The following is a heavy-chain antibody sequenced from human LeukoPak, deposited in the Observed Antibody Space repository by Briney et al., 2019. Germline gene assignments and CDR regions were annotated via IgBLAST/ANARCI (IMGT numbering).Heavy chain of an antibody. J-gene: IGHJ4*02. V-gene: IGHV5-51*01. CDR1: GYSFTSYW. Sequence: GEPLKISCKGSGYSFTSYWIGWVRQMPGKGLEWMGIIYPGDSDTRYSPSFQGQVTISADKSISTAYLQWSSLKASDTAMYYCARQSSSWYGDFDYWGQGTLVTVSS. CDR2: IYPGDSDT. CDR3: ARQSSSWYGDFDY. D-gene: IGHD6-13*01.